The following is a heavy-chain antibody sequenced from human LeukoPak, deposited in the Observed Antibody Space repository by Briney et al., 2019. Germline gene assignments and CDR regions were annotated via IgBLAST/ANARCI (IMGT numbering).Heavy chain of an antibody. CDR1: GFTVSSNY. Sequence: PGGSLRLSCAASGFTVSSNYMSWVRQAPGKGLEWVSVIYSGGSTYYADSVKGRFTISRDNSKNTLYLQMNSLRAEDTAVYYCAKDLLRYFDWLPDYWGQGTLVTVSS. CDR2: IYSGGST. J-gene: IGHJ4*02. CDR3: AKDLLRYFDWLPDY. D-gene: IGHD3-9*01. V-gene: IGHV3-66*01.